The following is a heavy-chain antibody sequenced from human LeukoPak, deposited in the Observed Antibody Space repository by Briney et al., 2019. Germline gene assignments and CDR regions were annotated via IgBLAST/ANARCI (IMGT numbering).Heavy chain of an antibody. Sequence: GGSLRLSCAASGFTGSSNYMSWVRQAPGKGLEWVSVIYSGGSTYYADSVKGRFTISRDTSKNTLYLQLNSLRPDDTAVYFCANGYNYAIGAYWGQGTLVTVSS. J-gene: IGHJ4*02. CDR2: IYSGGST. CDR1: GFTGSSNY. V-gene: IGHV3-53*05. CDR3: ANGYNYAIGAY. D-gene: IGHD5-18*01.